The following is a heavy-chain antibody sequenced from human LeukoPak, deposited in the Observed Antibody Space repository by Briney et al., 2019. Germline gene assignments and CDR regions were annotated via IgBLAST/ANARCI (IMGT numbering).Heavy chain of an antibody. CDR1: GYTFTNYG. V-gene: IGHV1-18*01. Sequence: GASVKLSCKASGYTFTNYGLSWVRHAPGQGLEWMGWISAYNGNTNYAQQFQGRVTMTTDTSTSTAYMELKSLRSDDTAVYYCARDRVTFGGVMLPEYWGQGTLVTVSS. CDR2: ISAYNGNT. J-gene: IGHJ4*02. CDR3: ARDRVTFGGVMLPEY. D-gene: IGHD3-16*01.